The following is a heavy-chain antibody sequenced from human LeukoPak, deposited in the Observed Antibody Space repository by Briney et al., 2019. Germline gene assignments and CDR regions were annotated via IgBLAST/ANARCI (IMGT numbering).Heavy chain of an antibody. V-gene: IGHV1-18*01. CDR2: ISAYNGNT. D-gene: IGHD3-22*01. J-gene: IGHJ5*02. CDR1: GYTFTSYG. Sequence: ASVKVSRKASGYTFTSYGISWVRQAPGQGLEWMGWISAYNGNTNYAQKLQGRVTMTTDTSTSTAYMELRSLRSDDTAVYYCARDGSADYYDSSGYPYEFDPWGQGTLVTVSS. CDR3: ARDGSADYYDSSGYPYEFDP.